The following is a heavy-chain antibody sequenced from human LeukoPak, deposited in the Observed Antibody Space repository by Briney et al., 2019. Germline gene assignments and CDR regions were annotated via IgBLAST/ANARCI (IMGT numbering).Heavy chain of an antibody. D-gene: IGHD3-22*01. Sequence: GESLKISCKGSGYSFTSYWIGWVRQMPGKGREWMGIIYPVDSDTRCSPSFQAQVTISADKSISTAYLQWSSLKASDTAMYYCARLKGYYDSSGYYGAVGAFDIWGQGTMVTVSS. CDR2: IYPVDSDT. CDR1: GYSFTSYW. J-gene: IGHJ3*02. V-gene: IGHV5-51*01. CDR3: ARLKGYYDSSGYYGAVGAFDI.